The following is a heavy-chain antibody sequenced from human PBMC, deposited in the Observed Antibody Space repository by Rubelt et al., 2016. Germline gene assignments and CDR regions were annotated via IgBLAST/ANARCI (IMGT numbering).Heavy chain of an antibody. V-gene: IGHV4-39*07. CDR3: ARLGWTTEGWFDP. J-gene: IGHJ5*02. Sequence: QLQLQESGPGLVKPSETLSLTCTVSGGSISSSSYYWGWIRQPPGKGLEWIGPIYYRGSTYYNPSPKGGGAMSVDTSKNQLSLKLRTVTAADTAGYYGARLGWTTEGWFDPWGQGTLVTVSS. D-gene: IGHD4-17*01. CDR2: IYYRGST. CDR1: GGSISSSSYY.